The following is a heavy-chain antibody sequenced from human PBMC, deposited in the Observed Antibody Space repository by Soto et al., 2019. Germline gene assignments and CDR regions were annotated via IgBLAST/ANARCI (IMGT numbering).Heavy chain of an antibody. CDR1: GFTFSSYS. Sequence: EVQLVESGGGLVQPGGSLRLSCAASGFTFSSYSMNWVRQAPGKGLEWVSYISSSGSIIYYADSVKGRFTISRDNAKNSLALQMNSLRDEDTAVYYCARDGDYYDYGMDVWGQGTTVTVSS. J-gene: IGHJ6*02. V-gene: IGHV3-48*02. D-gene: IGHD3-16*01. CDR2: ISSSGSII. CDR3: ARDGDYYDYGMDV.